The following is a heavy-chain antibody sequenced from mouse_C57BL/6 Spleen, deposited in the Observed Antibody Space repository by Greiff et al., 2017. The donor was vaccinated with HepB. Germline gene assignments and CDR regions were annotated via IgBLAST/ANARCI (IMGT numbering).Heavy chain of an antibody. V-gene: IGHV7-1*01. CDR2: SRNKANDYTT. D-gene: IGHD1-1*01. Sequence: EVNLVESGGGLVQSGRSLRLSCATSGFTFSDFYMEWVRQAPGKGLEWIAASRNKANDYTTEYSASVKGRFIVSRDTSQSILYLQMNALRAEDTAIYYCARGANYGSSFDVWGTGTTVTVSS. CDR1: GFTFSDFY. CDR3: ARGANYGSSFDV. J-gene: IGHJ1*03.